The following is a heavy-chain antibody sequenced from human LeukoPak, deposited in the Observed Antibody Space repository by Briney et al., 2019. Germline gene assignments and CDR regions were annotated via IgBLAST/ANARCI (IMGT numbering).Heavy chain of an antibody. Sequence: KTSETLSLTCTVSGGSINNYYWGWIRQPPGKGLEWIGYIYYSGSTNYNPSLKSRVTISVDTSKNQFSLKLSSVTAADTAVYYCARLEPGIAAAGSAVWGQGTLVTVSS. J-gene: IGHJ4*02. V-gene: IGHV4-59*08. CDR2: IYYSGST. D-gene: IGHD6-13*01. CDR1: GGSINNYY. CDR3: ARLEPGIAAAGSAV.